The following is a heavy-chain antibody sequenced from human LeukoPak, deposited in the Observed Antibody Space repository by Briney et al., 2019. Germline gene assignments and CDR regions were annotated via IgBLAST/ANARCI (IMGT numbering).Heavy chain of an antibody. D-gene: IGHD3-10*01. Sequence: GGSLRLSCAASGFTFSSYSMNWVRQAPGKGLEWVSSISSSSSYIYYADSVKGRFTISRDNAKNSLYLQMNSLRAEDTAVYYCARGGAYYYYMDVWGKWTTVTVSS. J-gene: IGHJ6*03. CDR2: ISSSSSYI. CDR1: GFTFSSYS. V-gene: IGHV3-21*01. CDR3: ARGGAYYYYMDV.